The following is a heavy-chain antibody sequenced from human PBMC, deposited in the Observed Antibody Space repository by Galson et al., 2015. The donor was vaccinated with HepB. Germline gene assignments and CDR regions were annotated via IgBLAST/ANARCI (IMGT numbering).Heavy chain of an antibody. Sequence: SVKVSCKASGYTFTSYGISWVRQAPGQGLEWVGWINPYNGGINYAQKFQARVTMTTDTSTSTAYMELRSLTSDDTAVYYCVRVNSYDGSAYRVFDFWGQGAPVTVSS. CDR1: GYTFTSYG. D-gene: IGHD3-22*01. CDR3: VRVNSYDGSAYRVFDF. V-gene: IGHV1-18*04. J-gene: IGHJ4*02. CDR2: INPYNGGI.